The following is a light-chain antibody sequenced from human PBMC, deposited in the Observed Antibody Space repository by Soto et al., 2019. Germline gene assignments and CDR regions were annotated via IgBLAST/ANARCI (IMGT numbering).Light chain of an antibody. CDR1: QDISSS. Sequence: SSLSASVGDRVTITCLASQDISSSLGWYQQKPGKAPKLLIYAASILQSGVPSRFSGSGFGTDFTLTISSLQAEDFASYFCQQLRSYPSTFGGGTKVDI. CDR2: AAS. J-gene: IGKJ4*01. CDR3: QQLRSYPST. V-gene: IGKV1-9*01.